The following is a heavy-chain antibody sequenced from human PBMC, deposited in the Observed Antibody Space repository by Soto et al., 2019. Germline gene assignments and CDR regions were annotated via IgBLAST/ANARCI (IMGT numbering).Heavy chain of an antibody. CDR3: ARGVYDLWGSHPKGLDY. D-gene: IGHD3-3*01. CDR1: GFTFSGSA. Sequence: EVQLVESGGGLVQPGGSLKLSCAASGFTFSGSAMHWVRQASGKGLEWVGRIRSKANSYATAYAVSVKGKFTISRDDSRNTAYLQMNSLKSEDTAVYYCARGVYDLWGSHPKGLDYWGQGTVVIVSS. CDR2: IRSKANSYAT. J-gene: IGHJ4*02. V-gene: IGHV3-73*02.